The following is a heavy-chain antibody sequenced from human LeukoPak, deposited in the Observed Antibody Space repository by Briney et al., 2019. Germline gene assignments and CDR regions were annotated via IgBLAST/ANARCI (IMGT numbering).Heavy chain of an antibody. CDR3: ARSLGTTFGVDY. CDR1: GGTLSSYA. J-gene: IGHJ4*02. CDR2: IIPIFGIA. V-gene: IGHV1-69*04. D-gene: IGHD1-1*01. Sequence: SVKVSCKASGGTLSSYAISWVRQAPGQGLEWMGRIIPIFGIANYAQKFQGRVTITADKSTSTAYMELSSLRSEDTAVYYCARSLGTTFGVDYWGQGTLVTVSS.